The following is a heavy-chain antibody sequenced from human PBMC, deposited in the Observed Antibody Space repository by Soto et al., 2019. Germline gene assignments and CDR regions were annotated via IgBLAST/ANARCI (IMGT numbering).Heavy chain of an antibody. J-gene: IGHJ3*02. V-gene: IGHV1-18*01. CDR3: ARVWYDGNSGAFDI. Sequence: QGQLVQSVGEVKKPGASLKVSCKASGYNFILHGISWVRQAPGQGLEWMGWISAYNGNTNYAQNFQDRVTMTTDPSXNTVNMELRSLRSDDTAVYYCARVWYDGNSGAFDIWGQGTKVTVSS. D-gene: IGHD3-10*01. CDR1: GYNFILHG. CDR2: ISAYNGNT.